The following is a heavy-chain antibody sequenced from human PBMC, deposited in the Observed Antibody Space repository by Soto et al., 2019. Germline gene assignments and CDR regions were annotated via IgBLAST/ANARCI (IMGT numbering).Heavy chain of an antibody. CDR2: IIPMFRTP. D-gene: IGHD3-10*01. V-gene: IGHV1-69*12. CDR1: GGTFKSYE. CDR3: ATSPSPILSPYGFVEAFDI. J-gene: IGHJ3*02. Sequence: QVQVVQSGAEVRKPGSSVKVSCKVSGGTFKSYEISWVRQAPGQGLEWVGGIIPMFRTPNYAQKFQGTVTITAAESTSTAYLELTSLRSEDTAVYSCATSPSPILSPYGFVEAFDIWGQGTLVIVSS.